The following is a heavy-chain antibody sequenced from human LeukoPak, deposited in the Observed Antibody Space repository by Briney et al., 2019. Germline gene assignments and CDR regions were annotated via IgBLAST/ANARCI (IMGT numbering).Heavy chain of an antibody. J-gene: IGHJ6*03. CDR3: ARDGTGVDTAMGPLSYYYYMDV. Sequence: GGSLRLSCAASGFTFSSCSMNWVRQAPGKGLEWVSSISSSSSYIYYADSVKGRFTISRDNAKNSLYLQMNSLRAEDTAVYYCARDGTGVDTAMGPLSYYYYMDVWGKGTSVTVSS. CDR1: GFTFSSCS. V-gene: IGHV3-21*01. CDR2: ISSSSSYI. D-gene: IGHD5-18*01.